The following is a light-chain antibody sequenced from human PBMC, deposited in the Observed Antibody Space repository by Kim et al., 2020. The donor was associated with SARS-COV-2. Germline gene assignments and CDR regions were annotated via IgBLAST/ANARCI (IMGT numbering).Light chain of an antibody. CDR3: QHRRT. Sequence: STLSASVGDRVTITCRASQSISSWLAWYQQKPGKAPKLLIYKASSLESGVPSRFSGSGSGTEFTLTISSLQPDDFATYYCQHRRTFGQGTKVDIK. CDR1: QSISSW. J-gene: IGKJ1*01. V-gene: IGKV1-5*03. CDR2: KAS.